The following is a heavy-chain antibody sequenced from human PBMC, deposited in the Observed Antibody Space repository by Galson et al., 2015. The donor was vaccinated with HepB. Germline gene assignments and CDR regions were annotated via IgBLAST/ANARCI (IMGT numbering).Heavy chain of an antibody. V-gene: IGHV4-4*07. J-gene: IGHJ6*02. CDR2: IYTSGST. CDR1: GGSISSYY. CDR3: ARDGGCSSTSCYDYYYYGMDV. D-gene: IGHD2-2*01. Sequence: LSLTCTVSGGSISSYYWSWIRQPAGKGLEWIGRIYTSGSTNYNPSLKSRVTMSVDTSKNQFSLKLSSVTAADTAVYYCARDGGCSSTSCYDYYYYGMDVWGQGTTVTVSS.